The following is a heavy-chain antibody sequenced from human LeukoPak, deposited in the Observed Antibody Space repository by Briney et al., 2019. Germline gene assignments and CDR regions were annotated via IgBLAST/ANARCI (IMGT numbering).Heavy chain of an antibody. V-gene: IGHV3-20*04. J-gene: IGHJ3*02. CDR3: ARGIAVAVPYAFDI. CDR1: GFTFDDYG. Sequence: GGSLRLSCAASGFTFDDYGMSWVRQAPGKGLEWVSGINWNGGSTGYADSVKGRFTISRDNAKNSLYLQMNSLRAEDTGLYYCARGIAVAVPYAFDIWGQGTMVTVSS. CDR2: INWNGGST. D-gene: IGHD6-19*01.